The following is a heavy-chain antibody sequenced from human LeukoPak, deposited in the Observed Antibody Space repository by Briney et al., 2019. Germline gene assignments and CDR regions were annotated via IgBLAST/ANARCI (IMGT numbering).Heavy chain of an antibody. Sequence: SETLSLTCTASGCTISSYYWSWIRQPAGKGLEWIGRIYTSGSTNYNPSLKSRVTMSVDTSKNQFSLKLSSVTAADTAVYYCARGEVGYSYGLDAFDIWGQGTMVTVSS. CDR3: ARGEVGYSYGLDAFDI. D-gene: IGHD5-18*01. CDR1: GCTISSYY. CDR2: IYTSGST. V-gene: IGHV4-4*07. J-gene: IGHJ3*02.